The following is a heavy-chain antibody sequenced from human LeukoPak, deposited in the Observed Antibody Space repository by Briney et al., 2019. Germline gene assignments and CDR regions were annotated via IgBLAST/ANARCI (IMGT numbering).Heavy chain of an antibody. J-gene: IGHJ5*02. CDR1: GGSISDSNYY. D-gene: IGHD6-25*01. Sequence: SETLSLTCTVSGGSISDSNYYWGWIRQPPGRGLEWIGNIYYSGSAYYSPSLKSRVTVSVDTFKNQFSLKLNSVTAADTAVYYCAGQSKIAAARTDPGGQGPLAPV. CDR2: IYYSGSA. CDR3: AGQSKIAAARTDP. V-gene: IGHV4-39*01.